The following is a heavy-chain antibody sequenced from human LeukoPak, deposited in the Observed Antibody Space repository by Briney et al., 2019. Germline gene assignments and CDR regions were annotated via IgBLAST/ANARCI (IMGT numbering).Heavy chain of an antibody. CDR2: MNPNSGNT. CDR1: GYTFTSYD. Sequence: ASVKVSCKASGYTFTSYDINWVRQATGQGLEWVGCMNPNSGNTGYAQKFQGRVTMTRNTSISTAYMELSSLRSEDTAVYYCARIRGGYRYLDYWGQGTLVTVSS. V-gene: IGHV1-8*01. D-gene: IGHD5-18*01. CDR3: ARIRGGYRYLDY. J-gene: IGHJ4*02.